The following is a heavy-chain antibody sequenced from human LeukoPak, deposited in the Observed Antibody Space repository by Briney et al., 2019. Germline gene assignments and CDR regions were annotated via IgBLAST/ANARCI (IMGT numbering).Heavy chain of an antibody. D-gene: IGHD3-22*01. V-gene: IGHV1-69*05. CDR2: IIPIFGTA. CDR3: GTGLTYDSRQAYFAY. CDR1: GGTFSSYA. Sequence: SVKVSCKASGGTFSSYAISWVRQAPGQGLEWMGGIIPIFGTANYAQKFQGRVTITTDESTSTSYMELSSLRSEDTAVYYCGTGLTYDSRQAYFAYWGQGTLVTVSS. J-gene: IGHJ4*02.